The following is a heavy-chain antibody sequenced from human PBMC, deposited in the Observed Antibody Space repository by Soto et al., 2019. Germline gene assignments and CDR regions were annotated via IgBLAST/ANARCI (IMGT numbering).Heavy chain of an antibody. CDR1: GFTFSSYGMTFSSYA. CDR2: ISGSGGNT. CDR3: ARIRGYWYGLDV. Sequence: PGGSLRLSCAASGFTFSSYGMTFSSYAMSWVRQAPGKGLEWVSTISGSGGNTYYVDSVKGRFTSSRDNSKNMLYLQVNSLRVEDTAVYYCARIRGYWYGLDVWGQGTTVTVSS. J-gene: IGHJ6*02. V-gene: IGHV3-23*01.